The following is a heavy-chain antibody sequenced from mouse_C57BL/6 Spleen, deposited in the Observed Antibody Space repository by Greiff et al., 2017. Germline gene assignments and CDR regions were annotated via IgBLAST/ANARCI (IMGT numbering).Heavy chain of an antibody. D-gene: IGHD1-1*01. CDR1: GYTFTDYE. CDR3: TRQDLYYGIFDY. CDR2: IDPETGGT. Sequence: VQLQQSGAELVRPGASVTLSCKASGYTFTDYEMHWVKQTPVHGLEWIGAIDPETGGTAYNQKFKGKAILTADKSSSTAYMELRSLTSEDSAVYYCTRQDLYYGIFDYWGQGTTRTVAS. J-gene: IGHJ2*01. V-gene: IGHV1-15*01.